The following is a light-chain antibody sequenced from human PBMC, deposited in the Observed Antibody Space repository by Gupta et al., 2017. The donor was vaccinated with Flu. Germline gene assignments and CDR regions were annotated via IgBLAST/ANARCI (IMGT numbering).Light chain of an antibody. V-gene: IGKV1-33*01. Sequence: SFTITCQAGQDISNYLDWYQQKPGKAPKLLIYDASKLETGVPSRFSGSGSGTDWTFTISSLQPEDIATYYCQQYENLPFTCGPVTTSFICGHGTKVDIK. CDR1: QDISNY. CDR3: QQYENLPFTCGPVTTSFI. J-gene: IGKJ3*01. CDR2: DAS.